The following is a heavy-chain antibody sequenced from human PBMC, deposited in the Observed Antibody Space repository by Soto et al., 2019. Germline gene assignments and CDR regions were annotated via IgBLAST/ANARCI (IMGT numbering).Heavy chain of an antibody. CDR1: GFIFNKFS. CDR3: VRGLYYQPGGDWFAP. CDR2: ISANSRTL. Sequence: GGSLRLSCAASGFIFNKFSMSWVRQAPEKGLEWVSYISANSRTLYYADSVKGRFTISRDNARNSLFLQMDSPRVEDTAVYYCVRGLYYQPGGDWFAPWGQGTRVTGSS. J-gene: IGHJ5*02. D-gene: IGHD2-2*01. V-gene: IGHV3-48*01.